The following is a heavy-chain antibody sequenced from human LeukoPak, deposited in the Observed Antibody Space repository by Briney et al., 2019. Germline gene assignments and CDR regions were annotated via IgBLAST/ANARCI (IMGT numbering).Heavy chain of an antibody. CDR3: AKDLHPYIVIVPAGPDH. CDR1: GSTFTSYY. Sequence: GSVKVSCHASGSTFTSYYMHWVRQAPGQGLEWMGWINPNSGGTDYAQKVEGRVTMTTDTSISTDYMELSRLRCDNTAINYCAKDLHPYIVIVPAGPDHWGQGTLVIVSS. D-gene: IGHD2-2*01. V-gene: IGHV1-2*02. J-gene: IGHJ4*02. CDR2: INPNSGGT.